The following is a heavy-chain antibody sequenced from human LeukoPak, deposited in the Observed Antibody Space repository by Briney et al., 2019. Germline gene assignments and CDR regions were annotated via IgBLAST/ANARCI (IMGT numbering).Heavy chain of an antibody. CDR2: IYYSGST. Sequence: PSETLSLTCSVSGGSVSSYYWSWIRQPPGKGLEWIGYIYYSGSTNYNPSLKSRVTISVDTSKNQFSLKLSSVTAADTAVYYCARVVVPGHSDHWGQGTLVTVSS. J-gene: IGHJ4*02. D-gene: IGHD2-15*01. CDR1: GGSVSSYY. CDR3: ARVVVPGHSDH. V-gene: IGHV4-59*02.